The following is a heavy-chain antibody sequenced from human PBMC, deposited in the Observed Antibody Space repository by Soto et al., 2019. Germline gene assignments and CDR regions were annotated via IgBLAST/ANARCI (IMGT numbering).Heavy chain of an antibody. J-gene: IGHJ4*02. D-gene: IGHD3-16*01. CDR1: GYSFTSYW. CDR3: ARHPYYDYVWENFDY. CDR2: IYPGDSDT. V-gene: IGHV5-51*01. Sequence: GESLKISCKVSGYSFTSYWMGWVRQMTGRGLELVGVIYPGDSDTRYSPSLQGRVTISADKSITTAHLQWSSLQASDTAIYYCARHPYYDYVWENFDYWGQGTLVTVSS.